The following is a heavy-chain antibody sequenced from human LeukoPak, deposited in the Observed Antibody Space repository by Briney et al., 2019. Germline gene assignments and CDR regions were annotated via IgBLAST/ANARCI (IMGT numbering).Heavy chain of an antibody. D-gene: IGHD6-6*01. CDR3: AVEYSSSSTAFDI. CDR1: GYTFTSYY. V-gene: IGHV1-46*01. Sequence: ASVKVSCKASGYTFTSYYMHWVRQAPGQGLEWMGIINPSGGSTSYVQRFQGRVTMTRDMSTSTVYMELSSLRSEDTAAYYCAVEYSSSSTAFDIWGQGTMVTVSS. J-gene: IGHJ3*02. CDR2: INPSGGST.